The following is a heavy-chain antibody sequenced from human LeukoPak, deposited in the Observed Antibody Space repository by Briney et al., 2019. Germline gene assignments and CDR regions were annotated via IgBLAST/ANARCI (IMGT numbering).Heavy chain of an antibody. D-gene: IGHD3-22*01. CDR3: AKEYYYYDSSGYPLFDY. V-gene: IGHV3-23*01. CDR2: ISGSGGST. Sequence: PGGSLRLSCAASGFTFSSYAMSWVRQAPGKGLEWVSAISGSGGSTYYADSVKGRFTISRDNSKNTLYLQMNSLRAEDTAVYYCAKEYYYYDSSGYPLFDYWGQGTLVTVSS. CDR1: GFTFSSYA. J-gene: IGHJ4*02.